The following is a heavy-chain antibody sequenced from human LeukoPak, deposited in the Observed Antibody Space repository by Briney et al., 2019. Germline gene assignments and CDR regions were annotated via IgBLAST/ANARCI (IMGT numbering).Heavy chain of an antibody. CDR2: ISDSGGSS. CDR1: GLTFSSYG. CDR3: GNATRSCMDV. J-gene: IGHJ6*02. Sequence: GGSRRLSCAAYGLTFSSYGMSWVRQAPGKWREWVPAISDSGGSSYYADSVKGRFTISRDNSNNTLYLQMTSLRTEDTAVYYCGNATRSCMDVWGQGTTVTVFS. D-gene: IGHD5-12*01. V-gene: IGHV3-23*01.